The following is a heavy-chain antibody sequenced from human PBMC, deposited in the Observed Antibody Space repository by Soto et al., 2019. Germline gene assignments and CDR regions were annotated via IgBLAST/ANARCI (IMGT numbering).Heavy chain of an antibody. CDR1: GFTFSSYA. CDR3: AKPGDSSSWYRASYFDY. J-gene: IGHJ4*02. D-gene: IGHD6-13*01. Sequence: GSLRLSCAASGFTFSSYAMSWVRQAPGKGLEWVSAISGSGGSTYYADSVKGRFTISRDNSKNTLYLQMNSLRAEDTAVYYCAKPGDSSSWYRASYFDYWGQGTLVTVSS. CDR2: ISGSGGST. V-gene: IGHV3-23*01.